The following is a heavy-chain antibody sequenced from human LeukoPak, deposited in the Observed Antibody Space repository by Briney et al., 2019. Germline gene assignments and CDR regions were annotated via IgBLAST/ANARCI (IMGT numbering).Heavy chain of an antibody. CDR2: ISYDGSNK. CDR1: GFTFSSYG. CDR3: AKADYRVVRDYYFDY. Sequence: GGSLRLSCAASGFTFSSYGMHWVRQAPGKGLEWVAVISYDGSNKYYADSVKGRFTISRDNSKNTLYLQMNSLSAEDTAVYYCAKADYRVVRDYYFDYWGQGTLVTVSS. D-gene: IGHD3-10*01. V-gene: IGHV3-30*18. J-gene: IGHJ4*02.